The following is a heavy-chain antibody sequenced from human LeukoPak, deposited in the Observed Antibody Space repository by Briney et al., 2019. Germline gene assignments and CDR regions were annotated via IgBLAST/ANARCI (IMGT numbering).Heavy chain of an antibody. D-gene: IGHD3-22*01. CDR3: ARGRHDITMIVVVMTSVSYYLDV. Sequence: SETLSLTCAVSDVSISTKSYYRGWVRQPPGKGLEWIGNVYYTGSTYYNPSLKSRLTISVDTSKNQFSLKLRSVTAADTAVYYCARGRHDITMIVVVMTSVSYYLDVWGKGTTVTVS. V-gene: IGHV4-39*07. CDR2: VYYTGST. CDR1: DVSISTKSYY. J-gene: IGHJ6*03.